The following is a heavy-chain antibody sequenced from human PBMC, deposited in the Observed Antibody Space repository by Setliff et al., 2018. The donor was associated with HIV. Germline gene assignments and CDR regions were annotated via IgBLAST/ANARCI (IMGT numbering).Heavy chain of an antibody. D-gene: IGHD2-8*01. CDR2: IIPIFATP. CDR3: AHMATQWDGFDI. Sequence: SVKVSCKASGYTFTDFGITWVRQAPGQGLEWMGVIIPIFATPNYAQTFQGRLTITADQSTTTAYMKLSGLTSKDTAVYFCAHMATQWDGFDIWGQGTVVTVSS. V-gene: IGHV1-69*13. J-gene: IGHJ3*02. CDR1: GYTFTDFG.